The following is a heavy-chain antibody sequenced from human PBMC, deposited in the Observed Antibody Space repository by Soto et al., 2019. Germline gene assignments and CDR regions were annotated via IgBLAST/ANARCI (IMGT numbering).Heavy chain of an antibody. CDR3: ARDVGLARFDP. V-gene: IGHV4-34*01. D-gene: IGHD1-26*01. CDR1: GDSFSTYN. Sequence: SETLSLTCAVYGDSFSTYNWTVILQPPGKCLEWIGSIYHSGSTNSNPSLKSRVTMSVDKSKNQFSLELSSVTAADTAVYYCARDVGLARFDPWGQGTLVTVSS. J-gene: IGHJ5*02. CDR2: IYHSGST.